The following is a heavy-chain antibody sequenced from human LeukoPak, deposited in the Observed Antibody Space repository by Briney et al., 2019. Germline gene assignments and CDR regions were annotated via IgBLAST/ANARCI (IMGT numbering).Heavy chain of an antibody. V-gene: IGHV5-51*01. J-gene: IGHJ4*02. Sequence: GESLNISWQGSGYRLPTYQFAWVGQLPGKGLEWTGLIYPDESNIRYTPSFQGQVTISTDKSISTAYLQWSSLKASDTAMYYCARPPSRGYSSSFEYWGQGTLVTVSS. CDR1: GYRLPTYQ. D-gene: IGHD2-2*03. CDR2: IYPDESNI. CDR3: ARPPSRGYSSSFEY.